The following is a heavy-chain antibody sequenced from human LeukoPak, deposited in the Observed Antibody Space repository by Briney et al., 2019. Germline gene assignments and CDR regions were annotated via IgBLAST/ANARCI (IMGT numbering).Heavy chain of an antibody. D-gene: IGHD6-19*01. J-gene: IGHJ4*02. CDR1: GFTFSTYG. CDR3: AKDVVGQQWPESY. CDR2: IQYDGDEK. V-gene: IGHV3-30*02. Sequence: GGSLRLSCAASGFTFSTYGMHWVRQAPGKGLEWVAFIQYDGDEKAYGDSVKGRFTISRDNSKNTLYVQMNSLRDEDTAVYYCAKDVVGQQWPESYWGQGTLVTVSS.